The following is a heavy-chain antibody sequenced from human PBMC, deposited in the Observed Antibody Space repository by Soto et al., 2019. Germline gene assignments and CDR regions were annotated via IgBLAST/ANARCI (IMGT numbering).Heavy chain of an antibody. CDR2: INPNSGGT. Sequence: QVQLVQSGAEVKKPGASVKVSCKASGYTFTGYYMHWVRQAPGQGLEWMGWINPNSGGTNYAQKFQGWVTMTRDTSISAAYMELSRLRSDDTAVYYCARDLCSGGSCYFDYWGQGTLVTVSS. J-gene: IGHJ4*02. V-gene: IGHV1-2*04. CDR3: ARDLCSGGSCYFDY. CDR1: GYTFTGYY. D-gene: IGHD2-15*01.